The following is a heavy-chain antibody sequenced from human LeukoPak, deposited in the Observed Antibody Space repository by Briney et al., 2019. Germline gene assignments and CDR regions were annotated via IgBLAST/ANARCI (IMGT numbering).Heavy chain of an antibody. V-gene: IGHV3-21*01. CDR1: GFTFSSYS. CDR2: ISSSSSYI. D-gene: IGHD2-2*02. J-gene: IGHJ2*01. Sequence: GGSLRLSCAASGFTFSSYSMNWVRQAPGKGLEWVSSISSSSSYIYYADSVKGRFTISRDHAKNSLYLQMNSLRAEDTAVYYCARPYCSSTSCYRYFDLWGRGTLVTVSS. CDR3: ARPYCSSTSCYRYFDL.